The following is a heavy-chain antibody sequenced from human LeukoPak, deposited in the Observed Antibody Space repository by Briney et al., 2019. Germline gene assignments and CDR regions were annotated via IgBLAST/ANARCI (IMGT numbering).Heavy chain of an antibody. CDR2: IYSGGST. Sequence: PGGSLRLSRAASGFTVSSNYMSWVRQAPGKGLEWVSVIYSGGSTYYADSVKGRFTISRDNSKNTLYLQMNSLRAEDTAVYYCARDRLDAFDIWGQGTMVTVSS. CDR3: ARDRLDAFDI. CDR1: GFTVSSNY. V-gene: IGHV3-53*01. J-gene: IGHJ3*02. D-gene: IGHD6-25*01.